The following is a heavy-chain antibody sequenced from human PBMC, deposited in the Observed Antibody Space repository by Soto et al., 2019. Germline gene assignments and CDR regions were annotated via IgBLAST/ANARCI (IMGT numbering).Heavy chain of an antibody. CDR2: IYYSGST. CDR3: ARDTPINYDILTGYGFDP. D-gene: IGHD3-9*01. V-gene: IGHV4-59*01. J-gene: IGHJ5*02. Sequence: SETLSLTCTVSGGSISSYYWSWIRQPPGKGLEWIGYIYYSGSTNYNPSLKSRVTISVDTSKNQFSLKLSSVTAADTAVYYCARDTPINYDILTGYGFDPWGQGTLVTVSS. CDR1: GGSISSYY.